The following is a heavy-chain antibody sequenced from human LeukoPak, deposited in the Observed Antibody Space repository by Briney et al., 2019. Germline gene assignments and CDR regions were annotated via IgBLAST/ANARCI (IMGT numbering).Heavy chain of an antibody. Sequence: SETLSLTCTVSGASVSRGSYYWNWIRQPAGKGLEWIGSIYHSGSTYYNPSLKSRVTISVDTSKNQFSLKLSSVTAADTAVYYCASYTDAFDIWGQGTMVTVSS. CDR2: IYHSGST. D-gene: IGHD3-16*01. CDR3: ASYTDAFDI. J-gene: IGHJ3*02. CDR1: GASVSRGSYY. V-gene: IGHV4-39*07.